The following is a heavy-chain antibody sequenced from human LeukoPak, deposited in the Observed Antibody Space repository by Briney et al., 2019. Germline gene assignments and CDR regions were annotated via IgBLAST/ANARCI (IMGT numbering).Heavy chain of an antibody. CDR3: ARDLDYYDFGAFDI. D-gene: IGHD3-22*01. CDR1: GGSISSSSYY. CDR2: IYYSGST. V-gene: IGHV4-39*07. J-gene: IGHJ3*02. Sequence: SETLSLTCTVSGGSISSSSYYWGWIRQPPGKGLEWIGSIYYSGSTYYNPSLKSRVTISVDTSKNQFSLKLSSVTAADTAVYYCARDLDYYDFGAFDIWGQGTMVTVSS.